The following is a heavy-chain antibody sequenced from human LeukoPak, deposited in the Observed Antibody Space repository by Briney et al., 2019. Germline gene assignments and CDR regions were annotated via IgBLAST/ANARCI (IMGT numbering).Heavy chain of an antibody. CDR2: ISGSGGST. Sequence: GGSLRLSCAASGFTFSSYAMSWVRQAPGKGLEWVSAISGSGGSTYYADSVKGRFTISRDNSKNTLYLQMNSLRAEDTAVYYCAKAEYYDFWSGLDAFDIWGQGTMVTVSS. CDR3: AKAEYYDFWSGLDAFDI. D-gene: IGHD3-3*01. CDR1: GFTFSSYA. J-gene: IGHJ3*02. V-gene: IGHV3-23*01.